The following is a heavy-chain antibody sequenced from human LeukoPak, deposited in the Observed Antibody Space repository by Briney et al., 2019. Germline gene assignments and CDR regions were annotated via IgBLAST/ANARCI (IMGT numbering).Heavy chain of an antibody. Sequence: PGGSLRLSCAASGLNFSNAWMNWVRQAPGKGLEWVGRIKSKTDGGTTDYAAPVKGRFTISRDDSKNTLNLQMNSLKTEDTAVYYCTRHRRSGSGSYYSDYWGQGTLVTVSS. CDR3: TRHRRSGSGSYYSDY. V-gene: IGHV3-15*07. CDR1: GLNFSNAW. D-gene: IGHD1-26*01. J-gene: IGHJ4*02. CDR2: IKSKTDGGTT.